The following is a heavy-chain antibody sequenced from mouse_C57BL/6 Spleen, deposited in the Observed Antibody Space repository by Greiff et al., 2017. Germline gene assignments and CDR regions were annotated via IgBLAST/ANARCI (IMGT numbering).Heavy chain of an antibody. V-gene: IGHV1-5*01. J-gene: IGHJ3*01. CDR2: IYPGNSDT. CDR1: GYTFTSYW. D-gene: IGHD2-10*01. Sequence: VQLQQSGTVLARPGASVKMSCKTSGYTFTSYWMHWVKQRPGQGLEWIGAIYPGNSDTSYNQKFKGKAKLTAVTSASTAYMELSSLTNEDSAVYYCVPSYGSYETGFAYWGQGTLVTVSA. CDR3: VPSYGSYETGFAY.